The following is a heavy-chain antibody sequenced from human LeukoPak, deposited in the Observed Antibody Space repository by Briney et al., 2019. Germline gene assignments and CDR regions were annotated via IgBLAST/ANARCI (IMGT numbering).Heavy chain of an antibody. D-gene: IGHD1-26*01. CDR2: ISWNSGDI. V-gene: IGHV3-9*01. CDR1: GFTFDDYA. CDR3: AKDIGPGGGYGDYFDY. J-gene: IGHJ4*01. Sequence: GGSLRLSCAASGFTFDDYAMHWVRQAPGKGLEWVSGISWNSGDIGYADSVKGRFTISRDNAKNSLYLQMNSLRAEDTASNYCAKDIGPGGGYGDYFDYWGPGTLVTVSS.